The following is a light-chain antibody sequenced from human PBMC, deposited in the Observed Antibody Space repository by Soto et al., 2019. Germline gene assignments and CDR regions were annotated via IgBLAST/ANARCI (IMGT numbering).Light chain of an antibody. CDR2: SND. CDR1: SSNIGSNS. J-gene: IGLJ1*01. CDR3: AAWDDSLNGYV. V-gene: IGLV1-44*01. Sequence: QSALTQPPSASGTPGQRVTISCSGSSSNIGSNSVNWYQQLPGTAPKLLIYSNDRRPSGAPDRFSGSKSGTSASLAISGLQSEDEADYYCAAWDDSLNGYVFGTGTKVTVL.